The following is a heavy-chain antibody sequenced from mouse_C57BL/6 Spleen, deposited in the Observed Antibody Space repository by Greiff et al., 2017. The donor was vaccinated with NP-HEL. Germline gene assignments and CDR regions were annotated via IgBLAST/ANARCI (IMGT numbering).Heavy chain of an antibody. J-gene: IGHJ3*01. CDR2: IDPSDSYT. Sequence: VQLQQSGAELVKPGASVKLSCKASGYTFTSYWMQWVKQRPGQGLEWIGEIDPSDSYTNYNQKFKGKATLTVDTSSSTAYMQLSSLTSEDSAVYYCARSRYDYDEAYWGQGTLVTVSA. CDR3: ARSRYDYDEAY. V-gene: IGHV1-50*01. D-gene: IGHD2-4*01. CDR1: GYTFTSYW.